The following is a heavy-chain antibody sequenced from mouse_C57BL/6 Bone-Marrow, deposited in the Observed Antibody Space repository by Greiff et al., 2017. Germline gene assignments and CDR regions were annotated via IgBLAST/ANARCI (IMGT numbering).Heavy chain of an antibody. J-gene: IGHJ1*03. Sequence: VQLQQSGPELVKPGASVKISCKASGYAFSSSWMNWVKQRPGKGLEWIGRIYPGDGDTNYNGKFKGKATLTAAKSSSTAYMQLSSLTSGDSAVYFCARRDYGSSGYWYFDVWGTGTTVTVSS. D-gene: IGHD1-1*01. CDR3: ARRDYGSSGYWYFDV. V-gene: IGHV1-82*01. CDR2: IYPGDGDT. CDR1: GYAFSSSW.